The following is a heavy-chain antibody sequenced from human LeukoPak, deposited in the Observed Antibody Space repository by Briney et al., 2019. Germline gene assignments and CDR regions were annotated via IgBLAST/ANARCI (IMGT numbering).Heavy chain of an antibody. CDR1: GFTFTDYA. D-gene: IGHD3-22*01. CDR2: ISDNGGET. CDR3: ATDRERDPSVYYLV. Sequence: GGSLRLSCAASGFTFTDYAMSWVRQAPEKGLEWISTISDNGGETYYADSVKGRFAISRDNSKDTLFLQMNSLRAEDSAVYYCATDRERDPSVYYLVGGQGTLITVSS. J-gene: IGHJ4*02. V-gene: IGHV3-23*01.